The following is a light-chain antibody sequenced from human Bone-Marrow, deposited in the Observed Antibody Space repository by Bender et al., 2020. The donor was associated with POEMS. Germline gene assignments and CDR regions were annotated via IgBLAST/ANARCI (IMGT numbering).Light chain of an antibody. CDR1: QLGDQY. CDR3: QSSDITGNLYV. Sequence: SYGLTQPPSVSVSPGHTANITCSGDQLGDQYASWYQLKPGQSPVLVIYEDTKRPSGIPERFSGSSAGTTVTLTISGVQAEDEADYYCQSSDITGNLYVFATGTKVTVL. CDR2: EDT. J-gene: IGLJ1*01. V-gene: IGLV3-25*03.